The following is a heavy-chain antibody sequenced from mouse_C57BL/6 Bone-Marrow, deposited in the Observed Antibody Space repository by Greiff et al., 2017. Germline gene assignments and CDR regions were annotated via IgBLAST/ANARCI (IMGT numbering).Heavy chain of an antibody. Sequence: LVEPGASVKISCKASGYTFTDYYMNWVKQSHGKSLEWIGDINPNNGGTSYNQKFKGKATLTVDKSSSTAYMELRSLTSEDSAVYYCASGPYYYGSSPFAYWGQGTLVTVSA. D-gene: IGHD1-1*01. CDR3: ASGPYYYGSSPFAY. J-gene: IGHJ3*01. V-gene: IGHV1-26*01. CDR1: GYTFTDYY. CDR2: INPNNGGT.